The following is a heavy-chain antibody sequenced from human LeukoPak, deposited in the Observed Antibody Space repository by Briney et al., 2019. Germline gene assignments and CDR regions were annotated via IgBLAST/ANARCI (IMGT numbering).Heavy chain of an antibody. J-gene: IGHJ5*02. D-gene: IGHD3-22*01. CDR1: GFTFDDYA. CDR2: ISSNSGSI. CDR3: TKGAHYYDSSGYWS. Sequence: GRSLRLSCAASGFTFDDYAMHWVRQAPGKGLEWVSGISSNSGSIDYADSVKGRFTIPRDNAKNSLYLQMNSLRAEDTALYYCTKGAHYYDSSGYWSWGQGTLVTVSS. V-gene: IGHV3-9*01.